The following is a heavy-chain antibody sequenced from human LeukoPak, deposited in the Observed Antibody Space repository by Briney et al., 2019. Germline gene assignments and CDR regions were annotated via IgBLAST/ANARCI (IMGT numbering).Heavy chain of an antibody. D-gene: IGHD2-2*01. Sequence: SVKVSCKASGGTFSSYTISWVRQAPGQGLEWMGRIIPILGKANYAQKFQGRVAITADKSTSTAYMELSSLRSEDTAVYYCARGSSTSWPLDDWGQGTLVTVSS. CDR2: IIPILGKA. CDR1: GGTFSSYT. J-gene: IGHJ4*02. CDR3: ARGSSTSWPLDD. V-gene: IGHV1-69*08.